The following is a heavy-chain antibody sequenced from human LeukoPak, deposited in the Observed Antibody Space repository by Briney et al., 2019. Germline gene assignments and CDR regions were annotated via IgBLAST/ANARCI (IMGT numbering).Heavy chain of an antibody. CDR3: AAEDWSAAAGTGFDY. Sequence: AASVKVSCKASGFTFTSSAMQWVRQARGQRLEWIGWIVVGSGNTNYAQKFQERVTITRDMSTSTAYMELSSLRSEDTAVYYCAAEDWSAAAGTGFDYWGQGTLVTVSS. J-gene: IGHJ4*02. CDR1: GFTFTSSA. V-gene: IGHV1-58*02. CDR2: IVVGSGNT. D-gene: IGHD6-13*01.